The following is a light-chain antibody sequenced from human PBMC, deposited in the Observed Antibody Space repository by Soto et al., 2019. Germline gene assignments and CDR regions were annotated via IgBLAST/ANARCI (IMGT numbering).Light chain of an antibody. V-gene: IGKV3-15*01. Sequence: IEITQSPTTLSVSQGERATLSCCGRQSVNTRLAWYQEIPGQGPRLLIYGASTRATGIPARFSGSGSGTEFALTISSLPSEDFAVYFCQEYNNWPAVTFGQGTRLEIK. CDR2: GAS. CDR1: QSVNTR. J-gene: IGKJ5*01. CDR3: QEYNNWPAVT.